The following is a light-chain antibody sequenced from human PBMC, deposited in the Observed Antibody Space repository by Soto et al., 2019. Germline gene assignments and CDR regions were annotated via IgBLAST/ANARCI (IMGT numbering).Light chain of an antibody. V-gene: IGKV3-15*01. CDR2: GAS. CDR3: QQFNNWPPLIT. Sequence: EIVMTQSPATLSVSPGERATLSCRASQSVSRNLAWYQQKPGQAPRLLIYGASTRATGIPARFSGSGSGTEFTLTISSLQSEDFAVYYCQQFNNWPPLITFGQGTRLEI. CDR1: QSVSRN. J-gene: IGKJ5*01.